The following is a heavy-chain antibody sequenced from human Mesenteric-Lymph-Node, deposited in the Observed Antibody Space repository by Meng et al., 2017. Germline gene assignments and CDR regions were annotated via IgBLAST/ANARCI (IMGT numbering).Heavy chain of an antibody. J-gene: IGHJ4*02. CDR2: IYHSGST. D-gene: IGHD2-2*01. CDR1: GASISSGNW. CDR3: ARGGGCSSSSCDLDY. Sequence: HAQVQDAGQRLVKPPDGLSLTFVVSGASISSGNWWNWVRQPPWKGLEWIGDIYHSGSTNYNQSLKRRVTISVDKYTNQFSLKLSFVTAADTAMYYCARGGGCSSSSCDLDYWGQGVLVTVSS. V-gene: IGHV4-4*03.